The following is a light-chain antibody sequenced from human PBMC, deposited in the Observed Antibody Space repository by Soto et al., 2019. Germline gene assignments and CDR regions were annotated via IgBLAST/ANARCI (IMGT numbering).Light chain of an antibody. J-gene: IGKJ1*01. V-gene: IGKV3-15*01. CDR1: QSVSTN. CDR2: GAS. CDR3: QQYNNWPGT. Sequence: ETVMRQSPATLSVSPGERATLSCRASQSVSTNLAWYQHKPGQAPRLLISGASTRATGLPARFSGSGSGTEFTLTISSLQSEDFAVYYCQQYNNWPGTFGQGTKVDIK.